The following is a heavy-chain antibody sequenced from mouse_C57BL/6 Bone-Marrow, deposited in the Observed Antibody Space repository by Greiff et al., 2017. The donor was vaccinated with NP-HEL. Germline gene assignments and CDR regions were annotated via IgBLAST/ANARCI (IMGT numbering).Heavy chain of an antibody. V-gene: IGHV1-22*01. Sequence: EVQLQQSGPELVKPGASVKMSCKASGYTFTDYNMHWVKQSHGKSLEWIGYINPNNGGTSYNQKFKGKATLTVNKSSSTAYMELRSLTSEESAVYYCARWGYGCSCLYYFDYWGQGTTLTVSS. CDR3: ARWGYGCSCLYYFDY. D-gene: IGHD1-1*01. CDR2: INPNNGGT. CDR1: GYTFTDYN. J-gene: IGHJ2*01.